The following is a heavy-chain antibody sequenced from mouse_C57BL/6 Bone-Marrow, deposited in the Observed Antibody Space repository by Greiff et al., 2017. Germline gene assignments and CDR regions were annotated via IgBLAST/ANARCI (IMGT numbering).Heavy chain of an antibody. CDR1: GFSLTSYG. Sequence: QVQLKESGPGLVQPSQSLSITCTVSGFSLTSYGVHWVRQSPGKGLEWLGVIWSGGSTDYNAAFISRLSISKDNSKSQVFFKMNSLQADYTAMYYCASNGLPYWYFDVWGTGTTVTVSS. V-gene: IGHV2-2*01. CDR3: ASNGLPYWYFDV. CDR2: IWSGGST. J-gene: IGHJ1*03.